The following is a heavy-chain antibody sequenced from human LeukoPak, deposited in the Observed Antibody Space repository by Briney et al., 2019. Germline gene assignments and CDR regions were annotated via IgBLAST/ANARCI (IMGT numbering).Heavy chain of an antibody. CDR1: GFTFGDYA. CDR3: ARGSCSGGSCPHYYYYYYMDV. D-gene: IGHD2-15*01. Sequence: GGSLRLSCTASGFTFGDYAMSWFRQAPGRGREGLGFIRRKPFGGTTEYAASVKGRFTISRDNAKNSLYLQMSSLRAEDTAVYYCARGSCSGGSCPHYYYYYYMDVWGKGTTVTVSS. V-gene: IGHV3-49*03. CDR2: IRRKPFGGTT. J-gene: IGHJ6*03.